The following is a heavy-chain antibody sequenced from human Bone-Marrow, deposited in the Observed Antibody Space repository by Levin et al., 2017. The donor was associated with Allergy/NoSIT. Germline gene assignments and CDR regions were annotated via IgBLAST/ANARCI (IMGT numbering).Heavy chain of an antibody. D-gene: IGHD6-13*01. J-gene: IGHJ4*02. Sequence: ASVKVSCKASGGTFSSYAISWVRQAPGQGLEWMGGIIPIFGTANYAQKFQGRVTITADKSTSTAYMELSSLRSEDTAVYYCARDASIAAAGRSEVQLDYWGQGTLVTVSS. CDR2: IIPIFGTA. CDR1: GGTFSSYA. V-gene: IGHV1-69*06. CDR3: ARDASIAAAGRSEVQLDY.